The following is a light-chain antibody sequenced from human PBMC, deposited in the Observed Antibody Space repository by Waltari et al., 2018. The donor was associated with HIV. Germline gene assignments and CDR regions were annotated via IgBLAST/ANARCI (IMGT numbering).Light chain of an antibody. CDR3: QQYNDWPRT. CDR1: QSISSD. Sequence: EIVMTQSPATLSVSPGERATLSCRASQSISSDLAWYQQKPGQAPRLLIYGASTRAPGIPVKFTGSGSGTEFTLTIRSLQSEDFAVYYCQQYNDWPRTFGQGTKVESK. CDR2: GAS. J-gene: IGKJ1*01. V-gene: IGKV3-15*01.